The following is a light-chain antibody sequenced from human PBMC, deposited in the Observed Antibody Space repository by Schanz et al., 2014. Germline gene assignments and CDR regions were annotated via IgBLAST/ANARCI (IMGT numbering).Light chain of an antibody. V-gene: IGKV3-20*01. CDR3: QQHGSTLT. Sequence: EIVLTQSPATLSLSPGERVTLSCRASQSVKNNYLAWYQQKPGQAPRLLIYDASNRATGIPARFSGSGSGTDFTLTISSLEPEDFGVYYCQQHGSTLTFGPGTKVDIK. CDR2: DAS. J-gene: IGKJ3*01. CDR1: QSVKNNY.